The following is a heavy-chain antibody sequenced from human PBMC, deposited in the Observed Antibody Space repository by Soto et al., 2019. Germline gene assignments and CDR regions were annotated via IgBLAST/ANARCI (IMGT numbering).Heavy chain of an antibody. CDR2: ISATGGST. Sequence: GGSLRLSCAASGFTFNNYARNWVRQAPGKGLEWVATISATGGSTYYADSVKGRFTISRDNSKNTLYLQMNGLRVEDTAVYYCAKDRLAGNFDYWGQGTQVTVSS. CDR3: AKDRLAGNFDY. CDR1: GFTFNNYA. J-gene: IGHJ4*02. V-gene: IGHV3-23*01.